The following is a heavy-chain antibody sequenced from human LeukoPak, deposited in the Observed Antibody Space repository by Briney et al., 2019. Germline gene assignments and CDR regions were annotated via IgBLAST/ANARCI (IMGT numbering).Heavy chain of an antibody. Sequence: GGSLRLSCAASGFTFSSYSMNWVRQAPGKGLEWVSSISSSSSYIYYADSVKGRFTISRDNAKNSLYLQMNRLRAEDTAVYYCARDRRDGYRRQWGRGLAFDIWGQGTMVTVSS. CDR3: ARDRRDGYRRQWGRGLAFDI. J-gene: IGHJ3*02. D-gene: IGHD5-24*01. CDR2: ISSSSSYI. V-gene: IGHV3-21*01. CDR1: GFTFSSYS.